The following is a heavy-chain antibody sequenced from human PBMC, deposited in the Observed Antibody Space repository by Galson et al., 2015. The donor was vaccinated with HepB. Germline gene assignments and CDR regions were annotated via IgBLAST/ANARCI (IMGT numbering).Heavy chain of an antibody. CDR1: GFTFSNSY. CDR2: IGKTSRYT. Sequence: SLRLSCAASGFTFSNSYMSWIRQAPGKGLEWVSYIGKTSRYTYYTESVKGRFTVSRDNSNNSLFLHMSGLRAEDTAVYYCARDRQPDNGDAFDIWGQGTMVTVSA. V-gene: IGHV3-11*06. D-gene: IGHD1-1*01. CDR3: ARDRQPDNGDAFDI. J-gene: IGHJ3*02.